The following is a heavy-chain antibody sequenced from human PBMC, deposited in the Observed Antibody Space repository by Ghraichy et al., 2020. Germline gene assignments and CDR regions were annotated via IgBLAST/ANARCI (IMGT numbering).Heavy chain of an antibody. J-gene: IGHJ4*02. D-gene: IGHD1-26*01. V-gene: IGHV1-69*13. CDR3: ARGRGELSHFDS. Sequence: SLKVSCKASGGTFISYAISWVRQAPGQGLEWMGGIIPIFDTPNYAQKFQGRVTITADESTSTAYMELSSLRSEDTAVYYCARGRGELSHFDSWGQGALVTVSS. CDR1: GGTFISYA. CDR2: IIPIFDTP.